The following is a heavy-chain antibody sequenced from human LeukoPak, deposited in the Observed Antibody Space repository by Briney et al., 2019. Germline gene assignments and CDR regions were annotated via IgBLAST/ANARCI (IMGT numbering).Heavy chain of an antibody. Sequence: PGGSLRLSCAASGFSVRTNYMNWVRQAPGEGLEWVSSISSSSSYIYYADSVKGRFTISRDNAKNSLYLQMHSLRADDTAVYYCARIVRQQLASPLDYWGQGTLVTVSS. V-gene: IGHV3-21*01. J-gene: IGHJ4*02. CDR1: GFSVRTNY. CDR3: ARIVRQQLASPLDY. CDR2: ISSSSSYI. D-gene: IGHD6-13*01.